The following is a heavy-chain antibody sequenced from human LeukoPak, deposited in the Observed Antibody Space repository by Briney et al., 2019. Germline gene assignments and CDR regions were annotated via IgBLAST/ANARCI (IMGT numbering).Heavy chain of an antibody. Sequence: GGSLSLSCPASGFTFITYAMPWFPKAPGKGLEWVAVISYDGSNKYYADSVKGRFTISRDNSKNTLYLQMNSLRAEDTAVYYCARDGGPLLVYWGQGTLVTVSS. V-gene: IGHV3-30-3*01. CDR3: ARDGGPLLVY. CDR2: ISYDGSNK. J-gene: IGHJ4*02. D-gene: IGHD2-15*01. CDR1: GFTFITYA.